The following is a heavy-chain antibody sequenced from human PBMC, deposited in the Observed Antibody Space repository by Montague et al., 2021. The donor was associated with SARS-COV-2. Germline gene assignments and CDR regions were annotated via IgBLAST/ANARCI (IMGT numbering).Heavy chain of an antibody. CDR1: GGSISTYC. CDR2: VRSGGDT. J-gene: IGHJ4*02. Sequence: SETLSLTCTVSGGSISTYCWNWIRQSPRKGLQWIGYVRSGGDTDYNPSLKSRVTISVDTSKNQVSLKLTSLTGDDTAVYYCARPQNRGVERWLQAPMYWGRGISVTVSS. CDR3: ARPQNRGVERWLQAPMY. V-gene: IGHV4-59*08. D-gene: IGHD5-24*01.